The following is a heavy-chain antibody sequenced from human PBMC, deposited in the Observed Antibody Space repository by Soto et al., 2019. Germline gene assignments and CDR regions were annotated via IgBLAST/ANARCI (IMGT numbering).Heavy chain of an antibody. D-gene: IGHD6-19*01. V-gene: IGHV3-23*01. Sequence: EVALLESGGGLVQPGGSLRLSCEVSGVAFSFYSMSWVRQAPGKGLEWVASISGNGATTYYAASGKGRFTFSRDNSKNTVHLQMNSPRGEDTAVYYCAKDRGGFTSGWEFFDFWGQGTLVTVSS. J-gene: IGHJ4*02. CDR3: AKDRGGFTSGWEFFDF. CDR2: ISGNGATT. CDR1: GVAFSFYS.